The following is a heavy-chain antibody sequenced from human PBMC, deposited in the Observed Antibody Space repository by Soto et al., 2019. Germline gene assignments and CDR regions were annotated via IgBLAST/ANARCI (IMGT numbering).Heavy chain of an antibody. CDR3: ARGRIVVVPAAMRNWFDP. Sequence: SETLSLTCTVSGGSISSGGYYWSWIRQPPGKGLEWIGEINHSGSTNYNPSLKSRVTISVDTSKNQFSLKLSSVTAADTAVYYCARGRIVVVPAAMRNWFDPWGQGTLVTVSS. J-gene: IGHJ5*02. D-gene: IGHD2-2*01. CDR2: INHSGST. CDR1: GGSISSGGYY. V-gene: IGHV4-39*07.